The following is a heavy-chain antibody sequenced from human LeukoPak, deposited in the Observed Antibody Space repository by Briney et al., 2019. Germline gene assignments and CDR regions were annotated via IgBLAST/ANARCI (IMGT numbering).Heavy chain of an antibody. J-gene: IGHJ4*02. CDR3: ARARATIFGELARDDY. CDR2: ISYDGTNT. V-gene: IGHV3-30*03. CDR1: GFTFSNYG. D-gene: IGHD3-3*01. Sequence: GGSLRLSCAASGFTFSNYGIHCVRQAPGKGLEWVALISYDGTNTYYADSVKGRFTIYRDNSKNTLYLQMNSLGAEDTALYYCARARATIFGELARDDYWGQGTLVTVSS.